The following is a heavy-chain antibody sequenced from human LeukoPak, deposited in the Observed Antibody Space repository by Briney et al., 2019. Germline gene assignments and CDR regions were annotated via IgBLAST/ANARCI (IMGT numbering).Heavy chain of an antibody. V-gene: IGHV3-64*04. CDR3: ARSDTSGYPALDY. D-gene: IGHD3-22*01. J-gene: IGHJ4*02. Sequence: GGSLRLSCSASGFTFSTYAMHWVRQAPGKGLEYVSAITNNGGSTYYTDSVKGRFTISRDNAKNSLYLQMNSLRAEDTAVYYCARSDTSGYPALDYWGQGTLVTVSS. CDR2: ITNNGGST. CDR1: GFTFSTYA.